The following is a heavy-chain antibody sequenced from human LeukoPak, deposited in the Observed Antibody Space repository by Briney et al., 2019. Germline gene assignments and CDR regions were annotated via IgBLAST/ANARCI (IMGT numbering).Heavy chain of an antibody. CDR1: GFTFGDYA. J-gene: IGHJ5*02. D-gene: IGHD6-13*01. V-gene: IGHV3-49*03. CDR2: IRSKAYGGTT. Sequence: GGSLRLSCTASGFTFGDYAMSWFRQAPGKGLEWVGFIRSKAYGGTTEYAASVKGRFTISRDDSKSIAYLQMNSLKTEDTAVYYCTRDRGIAATPPFDPWGQGTLVTVSS. CDR3: TRDRGIAATPPFDP.